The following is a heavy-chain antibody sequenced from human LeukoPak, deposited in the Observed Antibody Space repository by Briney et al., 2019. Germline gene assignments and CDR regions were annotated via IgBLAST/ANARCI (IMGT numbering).Heavy chain of an antibody. Sequence: SETLSLTCAVYGGSFSGYYWSWIRQPPGKGLEWIGEINHSGSTNYNPSLKSRVTISVDTSKNQFSLKLSSVTAADTAVYYCARELELPSSYGMDVWGQGTTVTVSS. CDR3: ARELELPSSYGMDV. V-gene: IGHV4-34*01. CDR1: GGSFSGYY. CDR2: INHSGST. J-gene: IGHJ6*02. D-gene: IGHD1-7*01.